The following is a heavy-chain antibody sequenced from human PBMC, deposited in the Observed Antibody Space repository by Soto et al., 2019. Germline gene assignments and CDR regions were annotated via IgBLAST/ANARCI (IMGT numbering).Heavy chain of an antibody. Sequence: PSETLSLTCTVSGGSISSYYWSWIRQPPEKRLQWIGYIYYSGSTKYNPSLKSRVTISVDTSKHQFSLKLSSVTAADTAVYYCARFLSGYSPPYYFDYWGQGTQVT. CDR2: IYYSGST. D-gene: IGHD3-22*01. CDR3: ARFLSGYSPPYYFDY. J-gene: IGHJ4*02. CDR1: GGSISSYY. V-gene: IGHV4-59*01.